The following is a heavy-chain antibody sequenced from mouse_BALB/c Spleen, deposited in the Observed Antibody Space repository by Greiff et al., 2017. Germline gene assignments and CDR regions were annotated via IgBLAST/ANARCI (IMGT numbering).Heavy chain of an antibody. CDR1: GFTFSSYT. J-gene: IGHJ3*01. V-gene: IGHV5-12-2*01. CDR3: ARRTNSWFAY. CDR2: ISNGGGST. Sequence: EVKLMESGGGLVQPGGSLKLSCAASGFTFSSYTMSWVRQTPEKRLEWVAYISNGGGSTYYPDTVKGRFTISRDNAKNTLYLQMSSLKSEDTAMYYCARRTNSWFAYWGQGTLVTVSA. D-gene: IGHD4-1*01.